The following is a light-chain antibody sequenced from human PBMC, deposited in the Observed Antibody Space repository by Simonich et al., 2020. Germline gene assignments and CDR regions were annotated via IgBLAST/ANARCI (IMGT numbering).Light chain of an antibody. J-gene: IGKJ3*01. V-gene: IGKV3-11*01. Sequence: EIVLTQSPATLSLSPGERATLSCRTSQSVSSYLAWYQQKPGQAPRLLIYDASNRAIVIPARFSGSGSWTDFTLTISSLEPEDFAVYYCQQRSNWPPIFTFGPGTKVDIK. CDR3: QQRSNWPPIFT. CDR1: QSVSSY. CDR2: DAS.